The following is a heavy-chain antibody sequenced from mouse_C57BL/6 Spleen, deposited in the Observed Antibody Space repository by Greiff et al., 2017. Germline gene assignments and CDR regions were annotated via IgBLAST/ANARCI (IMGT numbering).Heavy chain of an antibody. CDR2: IDPSDSYT. CDR1: GYTFTSYW. CDR3: AREGPTGYFDV. D-gene: IGHD1-1*01. V-gene: IGHV1-50*01. Sequence: QVQLQQPGAELVKPGASVKLSCKASGYTFTSYWMQWVKQRPGQGLEWIGEIDPSDSYTNYNQKFKGKATLTVDTSSSTAYMQLSSLTSEDSAVYYCAREGPTGYFDVWGTGTTVTVSS. J-gene: IGHJ1*03.